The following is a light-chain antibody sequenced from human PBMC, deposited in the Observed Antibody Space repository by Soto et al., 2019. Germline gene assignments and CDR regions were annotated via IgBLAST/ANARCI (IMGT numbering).Light chain of an antibody. CDR3: QQYSAYPLS. Sequence: EVVLTQSPATLSLSPGESATLSCRASQSVRSYLAWYQQKPGQAPRLLIYGASNRATGIPARFSGSGSGTDFTLTISSLEPEDFAVYYCQQYSAYPLSFGGGTKVEIK. CDR2: GAS. J-gene: IGKJ4*01. V-gene: IGKV3-11*01. CDR1: QSVRSY.